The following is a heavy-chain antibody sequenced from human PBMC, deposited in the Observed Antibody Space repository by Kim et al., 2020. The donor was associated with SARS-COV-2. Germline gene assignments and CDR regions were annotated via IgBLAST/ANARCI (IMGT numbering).Heavy chain of an antibody. V-gene: IGHV3-30*18. D-gene: IGHD6-13*01. Sequence: GGSLRLSCAASGFTFSSYGMHWVRQAPGKGLEWVAVISYDGSNKYYADSVKGRFTISRDNSKNTLYLQMNSLRAEDTAVYYCAKDISDSSSCGWGQGTLVTVSS. J-gene: IGHJ4*02. CDR2: ISYDGSNK. CDR3: AKDISDSSSCG. CDR1: GFTFSSYG.